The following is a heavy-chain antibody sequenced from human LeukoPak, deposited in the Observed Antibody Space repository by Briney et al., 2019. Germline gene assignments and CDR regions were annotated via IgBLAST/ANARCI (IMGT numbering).Heavy chain of an antibody. CDR1: GFTFRSYA. D-gene: IGHD1-14*01. Sequence: QSGGSLRLSCAASGFTFRSYAMTWVRQAPGKGLEWVSVISGSGDSLSYADSVKGRFTISRDNSKNTLYLQVNSLRAEDTAVYYCAKQGKKSVQTGRDLDYWGQGTLASVSS. CDR2: ISGSGDSL. J-gene: IGHJ4*02. V-gene: IGHV3-23*01. CDR3: AKQGKKSVQTGRDLDY.